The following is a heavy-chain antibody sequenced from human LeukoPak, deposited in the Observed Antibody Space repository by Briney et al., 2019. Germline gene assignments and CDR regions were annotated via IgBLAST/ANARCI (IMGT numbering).Heavy chain of an antibody. CDR3: ARDYSSSVIDY. V-gene: IGHV4-38-2*02. CDR1: DYSISSGYY. D-gene: IGHD6-6*01. J-gene: IGHJ4*02. CDR2: IYHSGST. Sequence: SETLSLTCSVSDYSISSGYYWGWIRQPPGKGLEWIGNIYHSGSTHYNPSLKSRVSISVDTSKNQFSLKLSSVTAADTAVYYCARDYSSSVIDYWGQGTLVTVSS.